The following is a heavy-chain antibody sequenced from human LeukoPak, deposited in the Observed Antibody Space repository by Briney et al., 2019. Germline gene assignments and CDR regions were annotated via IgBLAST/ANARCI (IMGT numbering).Heavy chain of an antibody. CDR3: AKVGGRSWFYFDN. CDR2: ITDDGSDK. CDR1: GFNFSDYG. V-gene: IGHV3-30*18. Sequence: GSLRLSCAGSGFNFSDYGMDWVRQAPGKGLEWVAVITDDGSDKYYADSVKGRFSISRDNSKNTLYLQMNSLRREDTAIYYCAKVGGRSWFYFDNWGQGTVVTVSS. D-gene: IGHD6-13*01. J-gene: IGHJ4*02.